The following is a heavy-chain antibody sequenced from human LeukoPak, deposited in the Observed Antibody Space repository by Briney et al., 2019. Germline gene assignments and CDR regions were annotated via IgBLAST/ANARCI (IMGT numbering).Heavy chain of an antibody. Sequence: SETLSLTCAVYGGSFSGYYWSWIRQPPGKGREWIGEINHSGSTNYNPSLKSRVTISVDTSKNQFSLKLSSVTAADTAVYYCARGSWGVGATRWFDPWGQGTLVTVSS. CDR2: INHSGST. D-gene: IGHD1-26*01. V-gene: IGHV4-34*01. J-gene: IGHJ5*02. CDR3: ARGSWGVGATRWFDP. CDR1: GGSFSGYY.